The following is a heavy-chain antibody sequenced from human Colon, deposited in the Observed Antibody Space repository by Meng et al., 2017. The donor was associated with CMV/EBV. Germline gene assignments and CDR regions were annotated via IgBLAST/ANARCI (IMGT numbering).Heavy chain of an antibody. CDR3: VRDEEVSARGFGY. J-gene: IGHJ4*02. V-gene: IGHV3-74*01. CDR2: INRDGSSA. D-gene: IGHD5/OR15-5a*01. Sequence: EGEVMEYGGGLVQLGGSRRLSLVGSGFAFSRCRIHWVRQAPGKGLVWVARINRDGSSASYAESLKGRFTISRDNTKNTVYLQMNSLRAEDTAIYSCVRDEEVSARGFGYWGQGTLVTVSS. CDR1: GFAFSRCR.